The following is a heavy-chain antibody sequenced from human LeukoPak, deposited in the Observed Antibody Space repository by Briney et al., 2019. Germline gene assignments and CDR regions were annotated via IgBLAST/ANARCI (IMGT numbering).Heavy chain of an antibody. CDR2: IYYSGST. Sequence: PSETLSLTCTLSGPSISSGGDYWTWLRQHRGRGLQLIGYIYYSGSTYYNPSLKSRVTISVDTSKNQFSLKLSSVTAADTAVYYCARAYDYGDSNWFDPWGQGTLVTVSS. J-gene: IGHJ5*02. CDR1: GPSISSGGDY. V-gene: IGHV4-31*03. D-gene: IGHD4-17*01. CDR3: ARAYDYGDSNWFDP.